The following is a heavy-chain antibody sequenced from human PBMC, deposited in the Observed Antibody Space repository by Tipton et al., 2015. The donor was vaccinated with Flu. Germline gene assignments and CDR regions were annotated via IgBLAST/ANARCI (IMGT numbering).Heavy chain of an antibody. Sequence: SLRLSCVASGLTVNINYISWVRQAPGKGLEWVSMFERGRDSQYRDSVRGRFTISGDKSKNTVWLQMNNLRAEDTAIYYCAGGEGFLIDWWGRGTLVTVSS. J-gene: IGHJ4*02. V-gene: IGHV3-53*01. CDR1: GLTVNINY. D-gene: IGHD2-15*01. CDR2: FERGRDS. CDR3: AGGEGFLIDW.